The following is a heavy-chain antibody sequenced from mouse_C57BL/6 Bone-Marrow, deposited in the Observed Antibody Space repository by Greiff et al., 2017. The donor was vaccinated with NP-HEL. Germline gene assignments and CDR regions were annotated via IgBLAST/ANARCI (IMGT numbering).Heavy chain of an antibody. CDR2: ISDGGSYT. Sequence: EVHLVESGGGLVKPGGSLKLSCAASGFTFSSYAMSWVRQTPEKRLEWVATISDGGSYTYYPDNVKGRFTISRDNAKNNLYLQMSHLKSEDTAMYYCARDSNYEYFDVWGTGTTVTVSS. V-gene: IGHV5-4*01. J-gene: IGHJ1*03. CDR3: ARDSNYEYFDV. CDR1: GFTFSSYA. D-gene: IGHD2-5*01.